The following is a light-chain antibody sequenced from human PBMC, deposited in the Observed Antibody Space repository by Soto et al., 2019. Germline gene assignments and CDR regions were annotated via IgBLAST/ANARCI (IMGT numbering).Light chain of an antibody. V-gene: IGKV3-20*01. CDR3: QQYGSSTGT. CDR2: GAS. Sequence: EIVLTQSPGTLSLSPGERATLSCRASQSVSSSYLAWYQQKPGQAPRLLIYGASSRATGIPDRFSGSGSGTDFTLTISRLEPEDFEVYYCQQYGSSTGTFGQGTRL. J-gene: IGKJ5*01. CDR1: QSVSSSY.